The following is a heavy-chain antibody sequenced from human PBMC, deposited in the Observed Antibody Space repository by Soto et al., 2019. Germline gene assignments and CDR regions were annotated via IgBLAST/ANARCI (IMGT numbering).Heavy chain of an antibody. Sequence: QVQLQQWGAGLLKPSETLSLTCAVYGGSFSGYYWSWIRQPPGKGLEWIGEINHSGSTNYNPSLKSRVTLALDTSTNQCSLKLSSVTAADTAVYYCATTGTGTSSAHYFDYWGQGTLVTVSS. CDR3: ATTGTGTSSAHYFDY. D-gene: IGHD1-1*01. CDR2: INHSGST. J-gene: IGHJ4*02. V-gene: IGHV4-34*01. CDR1: GGSFSGYY.